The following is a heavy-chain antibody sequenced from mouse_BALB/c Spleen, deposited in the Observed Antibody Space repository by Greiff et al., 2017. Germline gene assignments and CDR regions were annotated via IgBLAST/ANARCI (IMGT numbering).Heavy chain of an antibody. V-gene: IGHV5-17*02. Sequence: EVKVVESGGGLVQPGGSRKLSCAASGFTFSSFGMHWVRQAPEKGLEWVAYISSGSSTIYYADTVKGRFTISRDNPKNTLFLQMTSLRSEDTAMYYCARIGYGHDYWGQGTTLTVSS. D-gene: IGHD1-1*01. CDR2: ISSGSSTI. J-gene: IGHJ2*01. CDR1: GFTFSSFG. CDR3: ARIGYGHDY.